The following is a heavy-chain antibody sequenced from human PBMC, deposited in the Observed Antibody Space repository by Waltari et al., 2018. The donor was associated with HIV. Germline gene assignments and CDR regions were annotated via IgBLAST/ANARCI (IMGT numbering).Heavy chain of an antibody. D-gene: IGHD2-21*01. CDR1: GFPFINAW. CDR2: IKSKNDGGTI. J-gene: IGHJ4*02. CDR3: VTDAVAVPLDTAY. V-gene: IGHV3-15*01. Sequence: EVHLVESGGCLEKPGGSRRVSVPVPGFPFINAWITWVRQAPGKGLEWLGRIKSKNDGGTIDYAAPVKDRFTILRDDSKHTLYLEMSSLKIEDTGIYYCVTDAVAVPLDTAYWGQGTLVTVSS.